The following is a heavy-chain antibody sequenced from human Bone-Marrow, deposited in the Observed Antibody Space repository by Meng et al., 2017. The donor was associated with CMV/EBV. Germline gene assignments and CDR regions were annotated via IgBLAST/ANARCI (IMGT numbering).Heavy chain of an antibody. CDR3: ARDRERASSGWDPGIDY. J-gene: IGHJ4*02. CDR2: IKQDGCEK. Sequence: GESLKISCATSGFSFVNYGIHWVRQAPGKGLEWVANIKQDGCEKYYVDSVKGRFTISRDNAKNSLFLQMDSLRVEDTAVYYCARDRERASSGWDPGIDYWGQGTLVTVSS. V-gene: IGHV3-7*03. CDR1: GFSFVNYG. D-gene: IGHD6-19*01.